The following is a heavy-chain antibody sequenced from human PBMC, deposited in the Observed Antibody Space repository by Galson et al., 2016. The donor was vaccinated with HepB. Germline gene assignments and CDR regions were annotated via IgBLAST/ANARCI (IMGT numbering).Heavy chain of an antibody. J-gene: IGHJ6*02. Sequence: CAISGDSVTSDITTWNWIRQSPSRGLEWLGRTYYRSKRFTDYAVSVEGRITINSDISRNQFPLQLDSVTPDDTAAYFCTRGYMQTGMNVWGQGTTVTVSS. CDR2: TYYRSKRFT. CDR1: GDSVTSDITT. D-gene: IGHD5-18*01. CDR3: TRGYMQTGMNV. V-gene: IGHV6-1*01.